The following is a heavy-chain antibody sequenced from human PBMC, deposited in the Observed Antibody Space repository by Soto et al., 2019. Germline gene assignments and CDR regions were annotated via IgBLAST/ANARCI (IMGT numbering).Heavy chain of an antibody. CDR1: GASVSSGSYY. D-gene: IGHD1-7*01. Sequence: SETQSLTCTVSGASVSSGSYYWSWIRQPPGKGLEWIGFVYYSGSTNYNPSLKSRVTISLDTAKNQFSLKLNSVTAADTAVYHCARNLIGGTTPRYWYYYAMDVWGQGTTVTVSS. CDR3: ARNLIGGTTPRYWYYYAMDV. V-gene: IGHV4-61*01. J-gene: IGHJ6*02. CDR2: VYYSGST.